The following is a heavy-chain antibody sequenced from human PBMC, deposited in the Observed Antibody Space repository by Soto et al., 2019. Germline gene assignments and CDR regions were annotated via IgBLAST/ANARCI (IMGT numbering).Heavy chain of an antibody. CDR3: WRWVGGSMSYNSCKYDS. J-gene: IGHJ5*01. D-gene: IGHD3-22*01. CDR1: GFTFSRNG. CDR2: VSYDGSKK. V-gene: IGHV3-30*03. Sequence: QVQLVESGGGVVQPGTSLRLTCADSGFTFSRNGMHWVRQAPGKGLEWVALVSYDGSKKYYVDSVKGRFTISRANAENTLYLQRNSLRAEDTALYYCWRWVGGSMSYNSCKYDSWGQGTLVTVSS.